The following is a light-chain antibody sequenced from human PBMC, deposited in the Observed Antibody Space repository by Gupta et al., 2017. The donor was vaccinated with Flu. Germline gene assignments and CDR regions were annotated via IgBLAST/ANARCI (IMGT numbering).Light chain of an antibody. Sequence: QTVVTQEPSFSVSPGGTVTLTCGLTSGSVSTTYFPTWFQQTPGQAPRTRIYNANTRSSGLPDRCSASILGTKAVINITGDQTDDDSYEYSALFMSRGSVVFGGGTKLTVL. V-gene: IGLV8-61*01. CDR2: NAN. J-gene: IGLJ2*01. CDR3: ALFMSRGSVV. CDR1: SGSVSTTYF.